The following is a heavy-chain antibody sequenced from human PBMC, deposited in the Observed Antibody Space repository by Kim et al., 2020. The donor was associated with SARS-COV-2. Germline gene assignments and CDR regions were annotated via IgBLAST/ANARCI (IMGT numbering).Heavy chain of an antibody. J-gene: IGHJ3*02. CDR3: AKDLGHCTRTSCYGFDI. D-gene: IGHD2-2*01. CDR2: ISGNGGGT. CDR1: GFTFSSYA. V-gene: IGHV3-23*01. Sequence: GGSLRLSCAASGFTFSSYALAWVRQAPGKGLEWASSISGNGGGTYYADSVKGRFTISRDNSKNTLYLHLNGLSAEDTAVYYCAKDLGHCTRTSCYGFDIWGQGTMVTVSS.